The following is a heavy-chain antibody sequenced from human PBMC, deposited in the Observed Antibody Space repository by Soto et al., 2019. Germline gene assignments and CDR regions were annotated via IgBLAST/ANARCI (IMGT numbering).Heavy chain of an antibody. J-gene: IGHJ2*01. V-gene: IGHV3-23*01. CDR2: ISGSGGST. CDR3: VKDYGEVFYWYFDL. CDR1: GFTFNNYA. D-gene: IGHD4-17*01. Sequence: RLSCAASGFTFNNYAMSWVRQAPGKGLEWVSAISGSGGSTYYADSVKGRFTISRDNSKNTLYLQMNSLRAEDTAVYYCVKDYGEVFYWYFDLWGRGTLVTVSS.